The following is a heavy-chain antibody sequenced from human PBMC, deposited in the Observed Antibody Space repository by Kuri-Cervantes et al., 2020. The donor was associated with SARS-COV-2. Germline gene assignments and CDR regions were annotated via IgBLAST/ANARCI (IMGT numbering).Heavy chain of an antibody. D-gene: IGHD3-3*01. CDR3: ARHLITIFGVVIGLNWFDP. J-gene: IGHJ5*02. CDR1: GASIRSSSYF. V-gene: IGHV4-39*01. CDR2: IYPSGHS. Sequence: GSLRLSCTVSGASIRSSSYFWAWIRQPPGKGLEWIGSIYPSGHSYYNPSLKSRVTISVDTSKNQFSLKLSSVTAADTAVYYCARHLITIFGVVIGLNWFDPWGQGTLVTVSS.